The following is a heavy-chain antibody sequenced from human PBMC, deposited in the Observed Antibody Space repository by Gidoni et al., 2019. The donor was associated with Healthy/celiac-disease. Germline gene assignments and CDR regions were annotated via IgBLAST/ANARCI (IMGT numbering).Heavy chain of an antibody. CDR1: GFTFDDYA. V-gene: IGHV3-9*01. J-gene: IGHJ6*02. D-gene: IGHD6-6*01. Sequence: EVQLVESGGGLVQPGRSLRLSCAASGFTFDDYAMHWVRQAPGKGLEWVSGISWNSGSIGYADSVKGRFTISRDNAKNSLYLQMNSLRAEDTALYYCAKALERYSSSSVSGMDVWGQGTTVTVSS. CDR2: ISWNSGSI. CDR3: AKALERYSSSSVSGMDV.